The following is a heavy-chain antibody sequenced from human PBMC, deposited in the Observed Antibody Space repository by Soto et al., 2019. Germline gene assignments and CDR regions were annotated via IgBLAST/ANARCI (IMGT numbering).Heavy chain of an antibody. Sequence: SETLSLTCTVSGGSISSSSYYWGWIRQPPGKGLEWIGSIYYSGSTYYNPSLKSRVTISVDTSKNQFSLKLSSVTAADTAVYYCARRGEGYSYGDYDYWGQGSLVT. CDR3: ARRGEGYSYGDYDY. V-gene: IGHV4-39*07. CDR2: IYYSGST. CDR1: GGSISSSSYY. J-gene: IGHJ4*02. D-gene: IGHD5-18*01.